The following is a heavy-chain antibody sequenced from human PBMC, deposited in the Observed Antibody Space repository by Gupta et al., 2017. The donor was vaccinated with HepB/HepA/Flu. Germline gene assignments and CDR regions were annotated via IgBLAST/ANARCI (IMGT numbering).Heavy chain of an antibody. V-gene: IGHV6-1*01. Sequence: QVQLQQSGPGLVQPSQTLSLTCAIYGDSVSSNSAAWNWIRQSLSRGLEWLGRTYYRSKWYNDYAVSVKSRITINPDTSKNQFSLQLNSVTPEDTAVYYCARGGVLTGAIFFDYWGQGTLVTVSS. CDR1: GDSVSSNSAA. D-gene: IGHD7-27*01. CDR2: TYYRSKWYN. CDR3: ARGGVLTGAIFFDY. J-gene: IGHJ4*02.